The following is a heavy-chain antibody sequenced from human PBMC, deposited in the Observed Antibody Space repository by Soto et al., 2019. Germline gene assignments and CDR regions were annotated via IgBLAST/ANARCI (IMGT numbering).Heavy chain of an antibody. CDR3: AYSSTPFDY. Sequence: ASETLSLTCAVSGGSISSGGYSWSWIRQPPGKGLEWIGYIYHSGSTYYADSVKGRFTISRDNSKNTLYLQMNSLRAEDTAVYYCAYSSTPFDYWGQGTLVTVSS. J-gene: IGHJ4*02. CDR1: GGSISSGGYS. D-gene: IGHD6-13*01. CDR2: IYHSGST. V-gene: IGHV4-30-2*01.